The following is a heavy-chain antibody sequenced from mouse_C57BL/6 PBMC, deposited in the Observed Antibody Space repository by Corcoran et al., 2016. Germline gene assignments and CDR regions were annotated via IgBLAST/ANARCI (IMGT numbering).Heavy chain of an antibody. V-gene: IGHV1-18*01. CDR1: GYTFTDYN. CDR2: INPNNGGT. Sequence: EVQLQQSGPELVKPGASVKIPCKASGYTFTDYNMDWVKQSHGKSLEWIGDINPNNGGTIYNQKFKGKATLTVDKSSSTAYMELRSLTSGDTAVYYCARWRGNYRFAYWGQGTLVTVSA. J-gene: IGHJ3*01. CDR3: ARWRGNYRFAY. D-gene: IGHD2-1*01.